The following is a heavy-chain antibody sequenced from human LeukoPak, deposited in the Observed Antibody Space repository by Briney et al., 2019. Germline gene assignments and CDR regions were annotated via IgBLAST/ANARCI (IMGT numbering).Heavy chain of an antibody. J-gene: IGHJ4*02. Sequence: GASVKVSCKASGGTFSSYAISWVRQAPGQGLEWMGIINPSGGSTSYAQKFQGRVTMTRDMSTSTVYMELSSLRSEDTAVYYCARAQRGGAVAGLGYWGQGTLVTVSS. D-gene: IGHD6-19*01. CDR3: ARAQRGGAVAGLGY. CDR2: INPSGGST. V-gene: IGHV1-46*01. CDR1: GGTFSSYA.